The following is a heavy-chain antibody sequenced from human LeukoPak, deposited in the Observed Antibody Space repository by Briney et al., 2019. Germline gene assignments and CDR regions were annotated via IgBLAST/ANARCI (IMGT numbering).Heavy chain of an antibody. J-gene: IGHJ4*02. CDR3: AKEGVGATTPFDY. Sequence: GGSLRLSCAGSGFALKSYSLSWVRQAPGKGLEWVSSISSTSAYIYYADSVKGRFTISRDNVDNVVYLQMNSLRAEDTAVYYCAKEGVGATTPFDYWGQGTLVTVSS. CDR2: ISSTSAYI. CDR1: GFALKSYS. V-gene: IGHV3-21*01. D-gene: IGHD1-26*01.